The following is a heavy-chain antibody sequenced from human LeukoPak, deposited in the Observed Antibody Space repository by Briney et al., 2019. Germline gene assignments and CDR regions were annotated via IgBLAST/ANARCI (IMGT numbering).Heavy chain of an antibody. Sequence: GSLRLSCAASGFIFSSYWMSWVRQAPGKGLEWIGSIYYSGSTYYNPSLKSRVTISVDTSKNQFSLKLSSVTAADTAVYYCASPGVQYCSSTSCYYFDYWGQGTLVTVSS. CDR2: IYYSGST. CDR1: GFIFSSYW. V-gene: IGHV4-39*01. J-gene: IGHJ4*02. CDR3: ASPGVQYCSSTSCYYFDY. D-gene: IGHD2-2*01.